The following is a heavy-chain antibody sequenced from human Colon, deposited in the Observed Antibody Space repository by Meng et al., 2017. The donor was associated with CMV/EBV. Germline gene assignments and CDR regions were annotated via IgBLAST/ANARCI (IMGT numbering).Heavy chain of an antibody. Sequence: GESLKISCAASGFTVSSNYMSWVRQAPGKGLEWVSVIYSGGSTYYADSVKGRFTISRDNSKNTLYLQMNSLRAEDTAVYYCARSPQWLAFDYWGQGTLVTVSS. CDR1: GFTVSSNY. CDR2: IYSGGST. J-gene: IGHJ4*02. D-gene: IGHD6-19*01. V-gene: IGHV3-53*01. CDR3: ARSPQWLAFDY.